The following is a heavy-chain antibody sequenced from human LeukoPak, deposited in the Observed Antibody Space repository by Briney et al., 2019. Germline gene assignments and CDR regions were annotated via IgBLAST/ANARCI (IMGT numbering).Heavy chain of an antibody. D-gene: IGHD6-13*01. CDR2: ISSSSSYI. CDR3: ARVPGPIPNSSKDY. CDR1: GFTFSSYS. V-gene: IGHV3-21*01. Sequence: PGGSLRLSCAASGFTFSSYSMNWVRQAPGKGLEWVSSISSSSSYIYYADSVKGRFTISRDNAKNSLYLQVNSLRAEDTAVYYCARVPGPIPNSSKDYWGQGTLVTVSS. J-gene: IGHJ4*02.